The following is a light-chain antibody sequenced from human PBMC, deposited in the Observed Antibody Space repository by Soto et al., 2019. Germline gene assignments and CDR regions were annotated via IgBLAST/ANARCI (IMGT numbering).Light chain of an antibody. CDR3: FSYTSSGTYV. J-gene: IGLJ1*01. CDR1: SSDVGGYNY. V-gene: IGLV2-8*01. Sequence: QSVLTQPPSASGSPGQSVTISCTGTSSDVGGYNYVSWYQQHPGKAPKLMIYEVSKRPSGVPDRFSGSKSGNTASLTVSGLQPEDETDYYCFSYTSSGTYVFGTGTKVTVL. CDR2: EVS.